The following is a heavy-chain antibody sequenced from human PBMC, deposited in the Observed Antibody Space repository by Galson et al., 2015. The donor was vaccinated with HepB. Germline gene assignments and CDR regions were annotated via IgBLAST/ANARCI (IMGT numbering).Heavy chain of an antibody. V-gene: IGHV3-23*01. Sequence: SLRLSCAASGFPFRNYAMSWVRRAPGRGLEWVSGILNSGGSTYYADSVKGRFTISRDNSKNTVYLQMNSLRGGDTAVYYCAKHSGRRGGGEWGQGTLVTVSS. D-gene: IGHD5-12*01. CDR2: ILNSGGST. J-gene: IGHJ1*01. CDR1: GFPFRNYA. CDR3: AKHSGRRGGGE.